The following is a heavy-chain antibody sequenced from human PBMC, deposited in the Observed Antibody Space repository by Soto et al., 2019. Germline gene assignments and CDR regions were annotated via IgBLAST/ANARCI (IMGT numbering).Heavy chain of an antibody. Sequence: PGGSLRLSCAASGFTFGASNLQWVRQASGKGLEWLGRIGSKCETYATTYAASVKGRFTISRDDSKKTAYLQMNNLESEDTAVYYCSRDDSDWFFNWGRGTLVTVSS. J-gene: IGHJ4*02. V-gene: IGHV3-73*01. D-gene: IGHD3-9*01. CDR1: GFTFGASN. CDR3: SRDDSDWFFN. CDR2: IGSKCETYAT.